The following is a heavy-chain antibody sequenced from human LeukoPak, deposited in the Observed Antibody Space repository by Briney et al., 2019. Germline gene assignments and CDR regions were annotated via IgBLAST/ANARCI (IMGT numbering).Heavy chain of an antibody. CDR3: AKVDGSGNSMFDY. V-gene: IGHV3-74*01. D-gene: IGHD3-22*01. CDR2: INPDGRTT. J-gene: IGHJ4*02. CDR1: GFTFTTYS. Sequence: GGSLRLSCAASGFTFTTYSMHWVRQAPGKGLVWVSRINPDGRTTNYAAPVKGRLTISRDNPKNTLSLQMKTLRLEDTATYTCAKVDGSGNSMFDYWGQGTLVPVSS.